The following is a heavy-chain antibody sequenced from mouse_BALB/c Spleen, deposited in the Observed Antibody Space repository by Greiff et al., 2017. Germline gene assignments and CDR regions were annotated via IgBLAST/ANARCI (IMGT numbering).Heavy chain of an antibody. CDR1: GFNIKDTY. CDR3: ARGWLLRRDWYFDV. J-gene: IGHJ1*01. Sequence: VQLQQSGAELVKPGASVKLSCTASGFNIKDTYMHWVQQRPEQGLEWIGRIDPANGNTKYDPKFQGKATITADTSSNTAYLQLSSLTSEDTAVYYCARGWLLRRDWYFDVWGAGTTVTVSS. V-gene: IGHV14-3*02. CDR2: IDPANGNT. D-gene: IGHD1-2*01.